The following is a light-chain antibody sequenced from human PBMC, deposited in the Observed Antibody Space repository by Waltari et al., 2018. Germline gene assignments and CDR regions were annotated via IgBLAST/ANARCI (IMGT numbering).Light chain of an antibody. V-gene: IGLV1-40*01. J-gene: IGLJ3*02. CDR3: QSYDSSLRGWV. CDR1: SSNIGGGYD. CDR2: GNP. Sequence: QSVLTQAPSVSGAPGQRVTISCTGSSSNIGGGYDVHWYQQLPGTVPKLLIYGNPNRPAGVPGRFSGSKSGTSASLAITGLQAEDEADYYGQSYDSSLRGWVFGGGTKLTVL.